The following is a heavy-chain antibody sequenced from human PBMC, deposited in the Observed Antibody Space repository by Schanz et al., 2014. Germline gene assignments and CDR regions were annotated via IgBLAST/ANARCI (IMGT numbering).Heavy chain of an antibody. V-gene: IGHV3-15*01. CDR2: IKSKTDGGTR. D-gene: IGHD3-10*01. Sequence: EAHLVESGGGLVKPGGSLTLSCAASRFTVTNAWMNWVRQAPGKGLQWVACIKSKTDGGTRDYAAPVKGRFTISTDDSKNTVYLQMSSLKAEDTAVYFLTADLWVGAVWGVWWGQGTLVTVSS. CDR1: RFTVTNAW. CDR3: TADLWVGAVWGVW. J-gene: IGHJ4*02.